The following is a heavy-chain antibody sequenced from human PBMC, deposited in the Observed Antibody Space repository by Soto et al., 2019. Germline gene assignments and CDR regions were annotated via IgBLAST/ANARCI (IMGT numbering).Heavy chain of an antibody. CDR1: GGSISSYY. V-gene: IGHV4-4*07. CDR2: IYTSGST. J-gene: IGHJ4*02. D-gene: IGHD6-19*01. CDR3: ARDSDSSGSSLGTGHFDY. Sequence: QVQLQESGPGLVKPSETLSLTCIVSGGSISSYYWSWIRQPAGKGLEWIGRIYTSGSTNYNPSLKSRVTMSVDTSKNQFSLKLSSVTAADTAVYYCARDSDSSGSSLGTGHFDYWGQGTLVTVSS.